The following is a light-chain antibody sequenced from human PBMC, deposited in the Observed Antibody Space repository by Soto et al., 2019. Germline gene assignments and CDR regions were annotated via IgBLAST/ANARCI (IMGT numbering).Light chain of an antibody. CDR1: QSISSW. CDR3: QQYHRYST. V-gene: IGKV1-5*01. Sequence: DIQMTQSPSTLPTSVGDRVTITCRASQSISSWLAWYQQKPGKAPKLLIYDVSTLDSGVPSRFSGSASGTEFTLTISSLESDDFATYYCQQYHRYSTFGQGTTVDI. J-gene: IGKJ1*01. CDR2: DVS.